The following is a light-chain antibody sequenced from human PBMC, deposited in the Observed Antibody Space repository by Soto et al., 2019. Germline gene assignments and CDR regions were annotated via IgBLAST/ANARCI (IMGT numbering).Light chain of an antibody. CDR1: QSVSSY. V-gene: IGKV3-11*01. CDR3: QQRSNWPPAWT. CDR2: DAS. J-gene: IGKJ1*01. Sequence: EIVLTQSPATLSLSPGERATLSCRASQSVSSYLAWYQQKPGQAPRLLIYDASNRATGIPARFSGSGSGTDFTPPTSRLEPEDFAVYYCQQRSNWPPAWTLGQGTKVEIK.